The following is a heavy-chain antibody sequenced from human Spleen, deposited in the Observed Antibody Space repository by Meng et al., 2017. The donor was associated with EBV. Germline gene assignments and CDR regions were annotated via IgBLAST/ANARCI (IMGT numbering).Heavy chain of an antibody. CDR3: ARSGIAAGVGWFDP. D-gene: IGHD6-25*01. J-gene: IGHJ5*02. Sequence: QVQLQQWGGVLLKPSETLSLTCAVYGGSLSSHYWSWFRQSPGKGLEWIGEINHSRSTNYKWSLESRVTISVDTSKTKLSLNLSSVTAADTAVYYCARSGIAAGVGWFDPWGQGTLVTVSS. CDR1: GGSLSSHY. V-gene: IGHV4-34*01. CDR2: INHSRST.